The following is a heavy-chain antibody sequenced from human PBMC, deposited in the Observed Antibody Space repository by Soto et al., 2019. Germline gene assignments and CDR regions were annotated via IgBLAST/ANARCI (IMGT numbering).Heavy chain of an antibody. CDR2: IIPILGIA. CDR3: ARDRGCSGRGGYYYYGMDV. V-gene: IGHV1-69*08. J-gene: IGHJ6*02. CDR1: GGTFSSYT. Sequence: QVQLVQSGAEVKKPGSSVKVSCKASGGTFSSYTISWVRQAPGQGLEWMGRIIPILGIANYAQKFQGRVTITADNXXSXAXMELSRLRSEHTAVSYCARDRGCSGRGGYYYYGMDVWGQGTTVTVSS. D-gene: IGHD1-26*01.